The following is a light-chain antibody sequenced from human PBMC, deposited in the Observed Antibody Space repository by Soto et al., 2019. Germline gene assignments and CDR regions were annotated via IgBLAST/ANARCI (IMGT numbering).Light chain of an antibody. CDR1: QSVLYSSNNKNY. J-gene: IGKJ1*01. CDR3: QQYYSTPRT. Sequence: DIVMTQSPDSLAVSLGEGATINCKSSQSVLYSSNNKNYLAWYQQQPGQPPKLLIYWASTRESGVPDRFSGSGSGTDFTLTISSLQAEDVAVYYCQQYYSTPRTFGQGTKVEIK. CDR2: WAS. V-gene: IGKV4-1*01.